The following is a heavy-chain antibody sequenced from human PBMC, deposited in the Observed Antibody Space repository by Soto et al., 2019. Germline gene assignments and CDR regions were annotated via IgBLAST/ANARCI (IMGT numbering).Heavy chain of an antibody. CDR2: IRSKTYGGTT. J-gene: IGHJ4*02. CDR3: ARRKYLDY. Sequence: LSLTCTVSGGSISSYYWSWFRQAPGKGLEWIGYIRSKTYGGTTEYAASVKGRFIISRDDSKRVAHLQMNSLESEDTAVYYCARRKYLDYWGQGTLVTVSS. V-gene: IGHV3-49*03. CDR1: GGSISSYY.